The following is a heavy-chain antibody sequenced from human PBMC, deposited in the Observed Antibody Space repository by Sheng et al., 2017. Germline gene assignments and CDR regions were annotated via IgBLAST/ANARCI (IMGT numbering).Heavy chain of an antibody. CDR3: ARVDKQWLVQAGYDY. D-gene: IGHD6-19*01. CDR1: GFTFSSYA. J-gene: IGHJ4*02. V-gene: IGHV3-30*04. CDR2: ISYDGSNK. Sequence: QVQLVESGGGVVQPGRSLRLSCAASGFTFSSYAMHWVRQAPGKGLEWVAVISYDGSNKYYADSVKGRFTISRDNSKNTLYLQMNSLRAEDTAVYYCARVDKQWLVQAGYDYWGQGTLVTVSS.